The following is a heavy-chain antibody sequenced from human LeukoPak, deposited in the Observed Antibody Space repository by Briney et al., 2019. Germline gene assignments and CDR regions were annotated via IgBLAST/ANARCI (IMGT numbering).Heavy chain of an antibody. CDR1: GGTFSSYA. V-gene: IGHV1-69*05. D-gene: IGHD1-26*01. CDR2: IIPIFGTA. J-gene: IGHJ5*02. CDR3: ARDSNSGSYFGYNWFDP. Sequence: AASVKVSCKASGGTFSSYAISWVGQAPGQGLEWMGRIIPIFGTANYAQKFQGRVTITTDESTSTAYMELSSLRSEDTAVYYCARDSNSGSYFGYNWFDPWGQGTPVTVSS.